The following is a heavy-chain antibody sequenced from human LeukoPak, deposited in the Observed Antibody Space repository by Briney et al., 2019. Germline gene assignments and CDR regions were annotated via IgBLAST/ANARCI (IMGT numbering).Heavy chain of an antibody. CDR2: MNPNSGNT. Sequence: ASVKVSCKASGYTFTSYDINWVRQATGQGLEWMGWMNPNSGNTGYAQKFQGRVTMTRNTSISTAYMELSSLRSEDTAVYYCARDPELDSSSWYYFDYWGQGTLVTVSS. CDR1: GYTFTSYD. J-gene: IGHJ4*02. D-gene: IGHD6-13*01. CDR3: ARDPELDSSSWYYFDY. V-gene: IGHV1-8*01.